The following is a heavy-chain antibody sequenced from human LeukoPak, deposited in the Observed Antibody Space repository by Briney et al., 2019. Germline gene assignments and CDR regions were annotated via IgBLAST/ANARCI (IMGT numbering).Heavy chain of an antibody. D-gene: IGHD3-16*02. CDR2: SGST. J-gene: IGHJ5*02. Sequence: SETLSLTCTVSGYSISSGYYWGWIRQPPGKGLEWIGSGSTYYNPSLKSRVTISVDTSKNQFSLKLSSVTAADTAVYYCARDRLYDYVWGSYRGGDWFDPWGQGTLVTVSS. V-gene: IGHV4-38-2*02. CDR1: GYSISSGYY. CDR3: ARDRLYDYVWGSYRGGDWFDP.